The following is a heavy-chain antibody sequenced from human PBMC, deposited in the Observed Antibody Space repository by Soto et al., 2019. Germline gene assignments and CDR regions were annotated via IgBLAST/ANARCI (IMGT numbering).Heavy chain of an antibody. CDR1: GGTFSSYA. J-gene: IGHJ6*02. CDR2: IIPIFGTA. V-gene: IGHV1-69*01. Sequence: QVQLVQSGAEVKKPGSSVKVSCKASGGTFSSYAISWVRQAPGQGLEWMGGIIPIFGTANYAQKFQGRVTITADESTSTAYMELSSLRSEDTAVYYCARDIMYYDFWSCPKNYYYYGMDVWGQGTTVTVSS. D-gene: IGHD3-3*01. CDR3: ARDIMYYDFWSCPKNYYYYGMDV.